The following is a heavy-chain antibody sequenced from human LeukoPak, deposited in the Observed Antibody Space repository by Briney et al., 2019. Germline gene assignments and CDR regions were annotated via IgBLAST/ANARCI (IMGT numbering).Heavy chain of an antibody. CDR2: ISWNSGSI. V-gene: IGHV3-9*01. Sequence: PGGSLRLSCAASGFTFDDYAMHWVRQAPGKGLEWVSGISWNSGSIGYADSVKGRFTISRDNAKNSLYLQMNSLRAEDTALYYCAKGVTVTTAFFDYWGQGTLVTVSS. CDR3: AKGVTVTTAFFDY. D-gene: IGHD4-17*01. CDR1: GFTFDDYA. J-gene: IGHJ4*02.